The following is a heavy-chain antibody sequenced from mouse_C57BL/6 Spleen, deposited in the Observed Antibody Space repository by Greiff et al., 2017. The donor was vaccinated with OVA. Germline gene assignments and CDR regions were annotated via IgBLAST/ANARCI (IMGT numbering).Heavy chain of an antibody. CDR2: ISSGSSNI. CDR3: ARPMITGPHYYAMDY. Sequence: EVQLVESGGGLVKPGGSLKLSCAASGFTFSDYGMHWVRQAPEKGLEWVAYISSGSSNIYYADTVKGRFTISRDNAKNTLFLQMTSLRSEDTAMYYCARPMITGPHYYAMDYWGQGTSVTVSS. V-gene: IGHV5-17*01. D-gene: IGHD2-4*01. J-gene: IGHJ4*01. CDR1: GFTFSDYG.